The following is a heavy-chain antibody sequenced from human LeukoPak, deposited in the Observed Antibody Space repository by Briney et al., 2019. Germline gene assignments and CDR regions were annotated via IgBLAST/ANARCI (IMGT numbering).Heavy chain of an antibody. J-gene: IGHJ4*02. Sequence: PGGSLRLSCAASGFTFSSYWMHWVRQAPGKGLVWVARINTNGSPTQYADSVKGRFTISRDNSKNTLYLQMNSLRVDDTAVYYCAKSLDYGGNRARLDFWGQGTLVTVSS. CDR2: INTNGSPT. CDR3: AKSLDYGGNRARLDF. D-gene: IGHD4-23*01. V-gene: IGHV3-74*01. CDR1: GFTFSSYW.